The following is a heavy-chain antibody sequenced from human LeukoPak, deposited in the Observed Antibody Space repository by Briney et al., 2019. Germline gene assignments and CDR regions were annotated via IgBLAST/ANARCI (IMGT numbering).Heavy chain of an antibody. J-gene: IGHJ4*02. V-gene: IGHV3-15*01. CDR2: IKSNTFGGTT. CDR1: GFTFSDAW. D-gene: IGHD3-10*01. Sequence: PGGSLILSCAGSGFTFSDAWMTWVRQAPGKGLEWVGHIKSNTFGGTTGYAAPVKGRCSILRDDSRNALFLLMDSLEPEDTAVYYCATEYYGSANFNFWGQGTLVTVSS. CDR3: ATEYYGSANFNF.